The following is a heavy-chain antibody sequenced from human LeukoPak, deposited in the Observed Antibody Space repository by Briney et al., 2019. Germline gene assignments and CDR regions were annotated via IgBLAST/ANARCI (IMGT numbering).Heavy chain of an antibody. CDR2: IHGGDSSV. J-gene: IGHJ4*02. Sequence: GGSLKISCQAFGYSFISYWIGWVRRLPGKGLEGVAIIHGGDSSVRYSPSFQGQVTVSADNSITTAYLQRSSLKASDTATYYCARLPTYNSGRGELLEYWGRGSLVTVSS. V-gene: IGHV5-51*01. CDR3: ARLPTYNSGRGELLEY. CDR1: GYSFISYW. D-gene: IGHD5-12*01.